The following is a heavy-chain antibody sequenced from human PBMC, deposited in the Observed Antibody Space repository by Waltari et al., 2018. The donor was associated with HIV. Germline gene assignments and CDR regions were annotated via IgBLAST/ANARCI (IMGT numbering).Heavy chain of an antibody. J-gene: IGHJ4*02. CDR1: GFTFSNFA. CDR3: SRDSAYGSSWTYFEY. V-gene: IGHV3-30*01. CDR2: ISNDANKK. D-gene: IGHD6-13*01. Sequence: QVQLVESGGGVVQPGRSLRLSCAASGFTFSNFAIHWVRQAPGKGLEGVELISNDANKKFYADSVKGRFTISRDNSKNTLYLQMNSLRPEDTAVYFCSRDSAYGSSWTYFEYWGQGTLVTVSS.